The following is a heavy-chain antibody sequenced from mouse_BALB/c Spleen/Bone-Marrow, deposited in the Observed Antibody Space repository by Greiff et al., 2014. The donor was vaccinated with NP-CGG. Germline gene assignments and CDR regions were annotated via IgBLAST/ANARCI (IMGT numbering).Heavy chain of an antibody. Sequence: QVQLKQPGAELVKPGASVNLSCKASGYTFTSYWVYWVKQRPGQGLEWIGEINPSNGRANYNEKFKNKATLTVDKSTSTAYMQVSGLTSEDSAVYYCARRDFRSWFAYWGQGTLVTVSA. V-gene: IGHV1S81*02. CDR1: GYTFTSYW. CDR3: ARRDFRSWFAY. CDR2: INPSNGRA. J-gene: IGHJ3*01. D-gene: IGHD2-14*01.